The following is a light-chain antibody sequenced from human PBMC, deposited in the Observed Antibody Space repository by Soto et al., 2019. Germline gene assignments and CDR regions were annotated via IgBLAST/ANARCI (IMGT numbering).Light chain of an antibody. CDR3: NSYTSASTYV. CDR2: NVY. J-gene: IGLJ1*01. Sequence: QSVLTQPASVSGSPGQSITIFCTGTSSDIGIYNFVSWYQQHPGKAPKLMIYNVYSRPSGVSSRFSGSKSGNTASLTISWLQAEDEADYYCNSYTSASTYVFGTGTKPTVL. CDR1: SSDIGIYNF. V-gene: IGLV2-14*03.